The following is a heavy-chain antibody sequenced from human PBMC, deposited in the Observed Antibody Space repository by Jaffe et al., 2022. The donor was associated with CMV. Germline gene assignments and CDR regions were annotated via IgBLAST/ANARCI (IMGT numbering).Heavy chain of an antibody. D-gene: IGHD6-19*01. J-gene: IGHJ4*02. CDR2: IYYSGST. CDR3: ARDQEGAVAGT. CDR1: GGSISSYY. V-gene: IGHV4-59*01. Sequence: QVQLQESGPGLVKPSETLSLTCTVSGGSISSYYWSWIRQPPGKGLEWIGYIYYSGSTNYNPSLKSRVTISVDTSKNQFSLKLSSVTAADTAVYYCARDQEGAVAGTWGQGTLVTVSS.